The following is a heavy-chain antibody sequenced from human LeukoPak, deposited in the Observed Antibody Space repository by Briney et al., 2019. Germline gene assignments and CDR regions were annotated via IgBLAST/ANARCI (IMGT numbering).Heavy chain of an antibody. CDR2: IYHSGST. CDR3: ARLDYGDYDGGYWFDP. V-gene: IGHV4-30-2*01. J-gene: IGHJ5*02. CDR1: GGSISSGGYS. Sequence: KPSQTLSLTCAVSGGSISSGGYSWSWIRQPPGKGLEWIGYIYHSGSTYYNPSLKSRVTISVDRSKNQFSLKLSSVTAADTAVYYCARLDYGDYDGGYWFDPWGQGTLVTVSS. D-gene: IGHD4-17*01.